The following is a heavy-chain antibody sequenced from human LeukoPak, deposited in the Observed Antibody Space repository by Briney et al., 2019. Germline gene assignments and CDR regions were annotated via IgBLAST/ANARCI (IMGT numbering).Heavy chain of an antibody. CDR1: GFTFSSYA. CDR3: AKDYYGSGSDTALD. D-gene: IGHD3-10*01. V-gene: IGHV3-23*01. J-gene: IGHJ4*02. CDR2: ISGSGGST. Sequence: PGGSLRLPCAASGFTFSSYAMSWVRQAPGKGLEWVSAISGSGGSTYYADSVKGRFTISRDNSKNTLYLQMNSLRAEDTAVYYCAKDYYGSGSDTALDSGQGTLVTVSS.